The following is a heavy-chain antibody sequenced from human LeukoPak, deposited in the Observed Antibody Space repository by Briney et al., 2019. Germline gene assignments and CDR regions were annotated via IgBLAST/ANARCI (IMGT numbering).Heavy chain of an antibody. J-gene: IGHJ4*02. Sequence: PGGSLRLSCVASGFTFSSYAMSSVRQAPRKGLEWVSVISGSGGTTYYADSVKGRFTISRDNSKNTLYLQMNSLRDEDTAVYYCAKGGGATVTTASTFDYWGQGTLVTASS. CDR1: GFTFSSYA. CDR3: AKGGGATVTTASTFDY. D-gene: IGHD4-17*01. CDR2: ISGSGGTT. V-gene: IGHV3-23*01.